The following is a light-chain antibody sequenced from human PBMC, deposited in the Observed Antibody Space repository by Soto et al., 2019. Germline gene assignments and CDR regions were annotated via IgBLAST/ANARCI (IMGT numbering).Light chain of an antibody. CDR1: QSVSSD. J-gene: IGKJ1*01. CDR2: AAS. Sequence: EIMLTQSPATLSVSPGERATLSCRASQSVSSDLAWYQQKPGQTPRLLIYAASTRATGVPARFSGSGSGTDFTLSISSLQSEDFVVYYCQQYHNWPRTFGQGTKVEI. CDR3: QQYHNWPRT. V-gene: IGKV3-15*01.